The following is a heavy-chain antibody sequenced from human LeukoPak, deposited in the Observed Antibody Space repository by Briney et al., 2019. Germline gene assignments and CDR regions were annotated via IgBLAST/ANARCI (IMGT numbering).Heavy chain of an antibody. CDR2: IKQDGSEK. CDR3: AKDLHGDYAYYFDY. D-gene: IGHD4-17*01. J-gene: IGHJ4*02. CDR1: GFTFSSYW. Sequence: GGSLRLSCAASGFTFSSYWMSWVRQAPGKGLEWVANIKQDGSEKYYVDSVKGRFTISRDNAKNSLYLQVNSLRAEDTAVYYCAKDLHGDYAYYFDYWGQGTLVTVSS. V-gene: IGHV3-7*01.